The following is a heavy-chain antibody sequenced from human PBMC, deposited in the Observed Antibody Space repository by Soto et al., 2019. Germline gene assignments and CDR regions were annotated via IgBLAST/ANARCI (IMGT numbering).Heavy chain of an antibody. CDR1: GYTFISYG. Sequence: GASVKVSCKASGYTFISYGISWVRQAPGQGLEWMGWISAYNGNTNYAQKLQGRVTMTTDTSTSTAYIELRSLRSDDTVVYYCARGKHWYCTNGVCYPPFRDYYYMDVWGKGTTVTVSS. CDR2: ISAYNGNT. D-gene: IGHD2-8*01. J-gene: IGHJ6*03. CDR3: ARGKHWYCTNGVCYPPFRDYYYMDV. V-gene: IGHV1-18*01.